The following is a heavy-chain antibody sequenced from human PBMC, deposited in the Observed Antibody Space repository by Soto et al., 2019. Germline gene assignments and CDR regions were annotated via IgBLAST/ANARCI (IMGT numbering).Heavy chain of an antibody. J-gene: IGHJ6*02. CDR2: MDPITGGT. CDR3: ALGLYDPTQFYTPNGIDV. Sequence: QVQLEQSGAEVKHPGASVKVSCKASGYNLGAYYTYWVRPATGRGLEWVGLMDPITGGTDYEERLRARVTMTRETSINTASTALRLLRSDDTAIYFCALGLYDPTQFYTPNGIDVWCPGRPVTGS. CDR1: GYNLGAYY. D-gene: IGHD2-8*01. V-gene: IGHV1-2*02.